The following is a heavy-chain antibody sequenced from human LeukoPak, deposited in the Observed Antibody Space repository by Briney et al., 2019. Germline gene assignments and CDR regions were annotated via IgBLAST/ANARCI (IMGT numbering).Heavy chain of an antibody. V-gene: IGHV3-23*01. D-gene: IGHD4/OR15-4a*01. Sequence: TGGSLRLSCAASGFTFRNCAMSWVRQAPGKGLEWVSGISGTGYNTYYADSVKGRFTISRDNSKNTLYLQMNSLRAEDTAVYYCAPGGLWGTRLFDYWGQGTLVTVSS. CDR3: APGGLWGTRLFDY. CDR1: GFTFRNCA. J-gene: IGHJ4*02. CDR2: ISGTGYNT.